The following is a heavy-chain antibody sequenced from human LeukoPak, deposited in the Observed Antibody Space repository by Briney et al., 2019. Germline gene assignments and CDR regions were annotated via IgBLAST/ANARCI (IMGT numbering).Heavy chain of an antibody. J-gene: IGHJ4*02. CDR2: ISGGGGST. CDR1: GFTFSSYA. V-gene: IGHV3-23*01. CDR3: ATDLRLDYFDY. Sequence: GGSLRLSCAASGFTFSSYAMSWVRQAPGKGLEWVSAISGGGGSTYSANSVKGRFTISRDNPKTTLYLQMNSLRAEDTAVYYCATDLRLDYFDYWGQGTLVTVSS. D-gene: IGHD2-2*03.